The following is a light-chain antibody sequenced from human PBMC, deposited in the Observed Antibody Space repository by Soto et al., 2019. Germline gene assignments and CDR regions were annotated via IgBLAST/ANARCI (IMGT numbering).Light chain of an antibody. Sequence: QSVLTQPASVSGSPGQSITISCTGTSSDVGVYYYVSWYQLHPGKAPELMIFEVSNRPSGVSNRFSGSKSGNTASLTISGLQAEDEADYYCSSFTSTSTLVFGAGTKVTVL. CDR3: SSFTSTSTLV. CDR2: EVS. CDR1: SSDVGVYYY. V-gene: IGLV2-14*01. J-gene: IGLJ1*01.